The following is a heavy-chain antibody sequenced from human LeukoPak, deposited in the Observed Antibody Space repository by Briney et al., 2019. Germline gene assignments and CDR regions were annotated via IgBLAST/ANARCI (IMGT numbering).Heavy chain of an antibody. Sequence: ASVKVSCKASGGTFSSYAISWVRQAPGQGLEWMGRIIPIFGTANYAQKFQGRVTITTDESTSTAYMELSSLRSEDTAVYYCASQGLELSYYYYYMDVWGKGTTVTVSS. CDR1: GGTFSSYA. D-gene: IGHD1-7*01. J-gene: IGHJ6*03. V-gene: IGHV1-69*05. CDR2: IIPIFGTA. CDR3: ASQGLELSYYYYYMDV.